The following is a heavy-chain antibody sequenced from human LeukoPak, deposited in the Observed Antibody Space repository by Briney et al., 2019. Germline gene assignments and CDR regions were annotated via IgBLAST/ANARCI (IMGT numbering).Heavy chain of an antibody. CDR2: INHSGST. CDR1: GGSFSGYY. Sequence: SETLSLTCAVYGGSFSGYYWSWIRQPPGKGLEWIGEINHSGSTNYNPSLKSRVTISVDTSKNQFSLKLSSVTAADTAVYYCARGRVIRQWLVRAANWFDPWGQGTLVTVSS. J-gene: IGHJ5*02. D-gene: IGHD6-19*01. CDR3: ARGRVIRQWLVRAANWFDP. V-gene: IGHV4-34*01.